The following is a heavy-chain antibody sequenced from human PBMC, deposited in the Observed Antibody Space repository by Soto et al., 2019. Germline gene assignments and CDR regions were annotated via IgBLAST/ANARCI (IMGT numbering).Heavy chain of an antibody. D-gene: IGHD3-9*01. Sequence: SETLSLTCTVSGGSISSSSYYWGWIRQPPGKGLEWIGSIYYSGSTYYNPSLKSRVTISVDTSKTQFSLKLSSVTAADTAVYYCASSYSDILTGYYDYYGMDVWGKGTTFTVSS. CDR2: IYYSGST. CDR3: ASSYSDILTGYYDYYGMDV. V-gene: IGHV4-39*01. CDR1: GGSISSSSYY. J-gene: IGHJ6*04.